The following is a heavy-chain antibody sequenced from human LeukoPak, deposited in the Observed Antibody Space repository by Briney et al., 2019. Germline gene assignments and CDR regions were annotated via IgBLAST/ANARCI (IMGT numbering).Heavy chain of an antibody. J-gene: IGHJ4*02. Sequence: SETLSLTCTVSGVSISSSSYYWGWVRQPPGKGLEWIGSIYYSGSTSYNPSLKSRVTIYVDTSKNQFSLKLSSVTAADTAVYDCASQEYYDILTGAPYFDYWGQGTLVTVSS. CDR2: IYYSGST. D-gene: IGHD3-9*01. CDR3: ASQEYYDILTGAPYFDY. V-gene: IGHV4-39*01. CDR1: GVSISSSSYY.